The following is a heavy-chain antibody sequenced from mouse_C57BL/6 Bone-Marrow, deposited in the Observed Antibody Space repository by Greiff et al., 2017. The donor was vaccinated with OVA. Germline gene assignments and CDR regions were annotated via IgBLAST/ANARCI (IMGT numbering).Heavy chain of an antibody. Sequence: QVQLQQPGAELVKPGASVKLSCKASGYTFTSYWMHWVKQRPGQGLEWIGMIHPNSGSTNYNEKFKSKATLTVDKSSSTAYMQLSSLTSEDSAVYYCARRKSNYPYYAMDYWGQGTSVTVSS. CDR1: GYTFTSYW. J-gene: IGHJ4*01. D-gene: IGHD2-5*01. CDR3: ARRKSNYPYYAMDY. CDR2: IHPNSGST. V-gene: IGHV1-64*01.